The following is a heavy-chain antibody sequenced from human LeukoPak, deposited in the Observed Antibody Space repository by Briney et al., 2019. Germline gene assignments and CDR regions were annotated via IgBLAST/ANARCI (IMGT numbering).Heavy chain of an antibody. J-gene: IGHJ4*02. D-gene: IGHD3-16*02. CDR1: GYTFTGYY. CDR2: INPNSGGT. CDR3: ATLRSLFDY. V-gene: IGHV1-2*02. Sequence: ASVKVSCKASGYTFTGYYMHWVRQAPGQGLEWMGWINPNSGGTNYAPKFQGRVTLTRDTSINTAYMELSRLKSDDTAMYYCATLRSLFDYWGQGTLVSVSS.